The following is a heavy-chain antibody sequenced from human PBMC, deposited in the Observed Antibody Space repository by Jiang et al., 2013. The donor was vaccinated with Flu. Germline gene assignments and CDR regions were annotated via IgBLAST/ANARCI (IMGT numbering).Heavy chain of an antibody. CDR3: ARGAFYGDFPCIDS. D-gene: IGHD4-17*01. CDR1: GYTFTTYD. CDR2: MNPNSGHA. V-gene: IGHV1-8*01. Sequence: GAEVKKPGASVRVSCKASGYTFTTYDINWVRQATGQGLEWMGWMNPNSGHAVYAQKFQARVTMTRSTSITTAYMEVTSLRYEDTAVYYCARGAFYGDFPCIDSWGQG. J-gene: IGHJ4*02.